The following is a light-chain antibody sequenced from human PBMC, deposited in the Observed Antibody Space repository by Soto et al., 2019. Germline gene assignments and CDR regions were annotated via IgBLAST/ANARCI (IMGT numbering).Light chain of an antibody. CDR1: LSISGNY. CDR3: QQYGHSPPRT. CDR2: GAS. J-gene: IGKJ1*01. V-gene: IGKV3-20*01. Sequence: VLTPVLGTLSFSPQERDTHSRRDTLSISGNYLAWYQQKPGQAPRLLISGASTRATGIPDRFSGSGSGTDFTLTISGLEPEDFAVYYCQQYGHSPPRTYGQGTKV.